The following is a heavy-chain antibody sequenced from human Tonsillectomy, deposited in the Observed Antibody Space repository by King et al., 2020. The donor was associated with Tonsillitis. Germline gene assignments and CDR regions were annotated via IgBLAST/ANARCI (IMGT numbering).Heavy chain of an antibody. CDR2: IFSNDEK. V-gene: IGHV2-26*01. J-gene: IGHJ3*02. CDR1: GFSLSNARMG. CDR3: ARRAGYSSSWYYAFDI. D-gene: IGHD6-13*01. Sequence: TLKESGPVLVKPTETLTLTCTVSGFSLSNARMGVSWIRQPPGKALEWLAHIFSNDEKSYITSLKSRLTISKDTSKSQVVLTMTNMDPVDTATYYCARRAGYSSSWYYAFDIWGQGTMVTVSS.